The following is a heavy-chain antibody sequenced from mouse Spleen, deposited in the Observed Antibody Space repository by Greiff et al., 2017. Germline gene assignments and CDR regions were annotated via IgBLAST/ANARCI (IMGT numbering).Heavy chain of an antibody. Sequence: QVQLQQPGAELVKPGASVKLSCKASGYTFTSYWMHWVKQRPGQGLEWIGMIHPNSGSTNYNEKFKSKATLTVDKSSSTAYMQLSSLTSEDSAVYYCAREGQYGYDDGSYAMDYWGQGTSVTVSS. J-gene: IGHJ4*01. D-gene: IGHD2-2*01. V-gene: IGHV1-64*01. CDR2: IHPNSGST. CDR3: AREGQYGYDDGSYAMDY. CDR1: GYTFTSYW.